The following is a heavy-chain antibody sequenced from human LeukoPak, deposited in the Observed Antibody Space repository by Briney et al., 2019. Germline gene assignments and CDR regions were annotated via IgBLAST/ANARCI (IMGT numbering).Heavy chain of an antibody. V-gene: IGHV1-18*01. D-gene: IGHD3-3*01. Sequence: ASVRVSCKASGYTFTSYVISWVRQSPGQGLEWMGGISAYNGNTNYAQKLQGRVTMTTDTSTSTSYMELRSLRSDDTGVYYCARGTYYDFWSGYYRDNWFDPWGQGTLVTVSS. J-gene: IGHJ5*02. CDR3: ARGTYYDFWSGYYRDNWFDP. CDR1: GYTFTSYV. CDR2: ISAYNGNT.